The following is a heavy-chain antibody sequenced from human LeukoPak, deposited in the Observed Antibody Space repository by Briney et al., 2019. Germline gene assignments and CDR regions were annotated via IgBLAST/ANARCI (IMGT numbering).Heavy chain of an antibody. CDR1: GFTFSSYG. CDR2: IRSKVYGGTP. CDR3: SRDQTPYY. J-gene: IGHJ4*02. V-gene: IGHV3-49*04. Sequence: GGSLRLSCAASGFTFSSYGMTWVRQAPGKGLEWVGFIRSKVYGGTPEYAASVQGRFTISRDDSKGIAYLQMNSLKTEDTAVYYCSRDQTPYYWGQGTLVTVSS.